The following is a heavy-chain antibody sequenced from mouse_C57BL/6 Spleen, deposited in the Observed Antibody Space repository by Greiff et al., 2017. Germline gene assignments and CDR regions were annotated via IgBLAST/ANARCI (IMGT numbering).Heavy chain of an antibody. CDR3: ASPANWFAY. V-gene: IGHV5-6*01. D-gene: IGHD3-3*01. CDR2: ISSGGSYT. CDR1: GFTFSSYG. Sequence: EVKLVESGGDLVKPGGSLKLSCAASGFTFSSYGMSWVRQTPDKRLEWVATISSGGSYTYYPDSVKGRFTISRDNAKNTLYLQMSSLKSEDTAMYYCASPANWFAYWGQGTLVTVSA. J-gene: IGHJ3*01.